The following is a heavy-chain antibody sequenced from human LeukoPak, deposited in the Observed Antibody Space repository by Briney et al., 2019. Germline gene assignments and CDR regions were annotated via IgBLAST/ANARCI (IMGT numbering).Heavy chain of an antibody. CDR2: IKSKTDGGTT. CDR3: TTFPSSYCYDSSGYYYNY. D-gene: IGHD3-22*01. J-gene: IGHJ4*02. V-gene: IGHV3-15*01. CDR1: GFTFSNAW. Sequence: GSLRLSCAASGFTFSNAWMSWVRQAPGKGLEWVGRIKSKTDGGTTDYAAPVKGRFTISRDDSKNTLYLQMNSLKTEDTAVYYCTTFPSSYCYDSSGYYYNYWGQGTLVTASS.